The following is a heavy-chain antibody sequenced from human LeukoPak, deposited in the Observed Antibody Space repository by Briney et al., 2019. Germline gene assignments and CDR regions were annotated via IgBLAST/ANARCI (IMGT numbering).Heavy chain of an antibody. Sequence: GASVKVSCKASGYTFTSYGIGWVRQAPGQGLEWMGWISAYNGNTNYAQKLQGRVTMTTDTSTSTAYMELRSLRSDDTAVYYCARVVGATTATNSDYWGQGTLVTVSS. V-gene: IGHV1-18*01. D-gene: IGHD1-26*01. CDR2: ISAYNGNT. CDR3: ARVVGATTATNSDY. J-gene: IGHJ4*02. CDR1: GYTFTSYG.